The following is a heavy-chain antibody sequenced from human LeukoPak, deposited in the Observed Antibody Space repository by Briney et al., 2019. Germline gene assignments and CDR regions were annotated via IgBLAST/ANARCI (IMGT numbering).Heavy chain of an antibody. J-gene: IGHJ6*03. CDR2: ISWNSGSI. CDR3: AKAPRYYYMDV. Sequence: GGSLRLSCAASGFTFDDYAMHWVRQAPGKGPEWDSGISWNSGSIGYADSVKGRFTISRDNAKNSLYLQMNSLRAEDTALYYCAKAPRYYYMDVWGKGTTVTVSS. CDR1: GFTFDDYA. V-gene: IGHV3-9*01.